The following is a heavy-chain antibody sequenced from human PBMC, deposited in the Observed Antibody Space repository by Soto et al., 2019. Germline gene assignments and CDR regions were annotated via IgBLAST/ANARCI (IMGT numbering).Heavy chain of an antibody. D-gene: IGHD3-9*01. J-gene: IGHJ5*02. CDR1: GFSLSNARMG. CDR3: ARIRLRDFDWLLRTNWFDP. CDR2: IFSNNEK. V-gene: IGHV2-26*01. Sequence: QVTLKESGPVLVKPTETLTLTCTVSGFSLSNARMGVSWIRQPPGKALEWLAHIFSNNEKSDSTTLRSRLTISKDTSKSQVVLSRSSMGPVDTATYYCARIRLRDFDWLLRTNWFDPWGQGTLVTVSS.